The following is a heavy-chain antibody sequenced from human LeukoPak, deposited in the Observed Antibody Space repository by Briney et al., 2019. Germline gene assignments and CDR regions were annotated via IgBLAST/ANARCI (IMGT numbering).Heavy chain of an antibody. V-gene: IGHV4-34*01. D-gene: IGHD3-10*01. CDR1: GGSFSGYY. Sequence: PSETLSLTCAVYGGSFSGYYWSWIRQPPGKGLEWIGEINHSGSTNYNPSLKSRVTISVDTSKNQFSLKLSSVTAADTAVYYCARTSMVRGVIITALDYWGQGTLVTVSS. CDR2: INHSGST. CDR3: ARTSMVRGVIITALDY. J-gene: IGHJ4*02.